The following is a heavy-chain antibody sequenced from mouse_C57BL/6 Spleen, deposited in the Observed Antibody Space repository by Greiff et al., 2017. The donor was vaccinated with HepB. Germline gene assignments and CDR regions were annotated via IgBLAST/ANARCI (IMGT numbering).Heavy chain of an antibody. V-gene: IGHV1-39*01. CDR1: GYSFTDYN. J-gene: IGHJ4*01. CDR2: INPNYGTT. Sequence: VQLQQSGPELVKPGASVKISCKASGYSFTDYNMNWVKQSKGKSLEWIGVINPNYGTTSYNQKFKGKSTLTVDPSSSTAYMQLNSLTSEDSAVYYCARSGSGYPLFAMGCWGQAPSVTVSS. CDR3: ARSGSGYPLFAMGC. D-gene: IGHD3-2*02.